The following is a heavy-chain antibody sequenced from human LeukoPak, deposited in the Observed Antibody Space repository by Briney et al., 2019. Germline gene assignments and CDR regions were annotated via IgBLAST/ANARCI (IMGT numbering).Heavy chain of an antibody. Sequence: PSETLSLTCAVSGYSISSGYFWGWIRQPPGKGLEWIGSIYHSGSTSYNPSLKSRVTISVDPSKNQFSLKLSSVTAADTAVYYCARLLFGVVDYWGQGTLVTVSS. CDR2: IYHSGST. V-gene: IGHV4-38-2*01. J-gene: IGHJ4*02. CDR1: GYSISSGYF. D-gene: IGHD3-3*01. CDR3: ARLLFGVVDY.